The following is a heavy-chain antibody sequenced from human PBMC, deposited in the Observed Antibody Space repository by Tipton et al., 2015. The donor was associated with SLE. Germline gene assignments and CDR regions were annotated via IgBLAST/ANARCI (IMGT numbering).Heavy chain of an antibody. CDR2: VYLSENT. D-gene: IGHD6-19*01. CDR1: GGSISSYY. J-gene: IGHJ3*01. CDR3: ARPGPGHTSDWGAFDV. Sequence: TLSLTCTVSGGSISSYYWSWIRQPAGKGLEWIGRVYLSENTNYNPSLKSRVTMSLDTSKNQVSLKLTSVSAADTAVYFCARPGPGHTSDWGAFDVWGQGTMVTVSS. V-gene: IGHV4-4*07.